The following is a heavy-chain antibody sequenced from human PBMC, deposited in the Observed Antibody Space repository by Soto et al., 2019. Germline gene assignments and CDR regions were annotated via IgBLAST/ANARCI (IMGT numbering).Heavy chain of an antibody. CDR2: IKSKTDGGTT. CDR3: TTGDYVWGSYRDYFDY. CDR1: GFTFSNAW. J-gene: IGHJ4*02. Sequence: GGSLRLSCAASGFTFSNAWMSWVRQAPGKGLEWVGRIKSKTDGGTTDYAAPVKVRFTISRDDSKNTLYLQMNSLKTEDTVVYYCTTGDYVWGSYRDYFDYWGQGTLVTVSS. V-gene: IGHV3-15*01. D-gene: IGHD3-16*02.